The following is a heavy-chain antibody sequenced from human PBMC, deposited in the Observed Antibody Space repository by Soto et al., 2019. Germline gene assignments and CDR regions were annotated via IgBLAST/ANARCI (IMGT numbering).Heavy chain of an antibody. CDR1: GFSLTNNDVG. D-gene: IGHD6-6*01. CDR2: IYWDDDK. V-gene: IGHV2-5*02. J-gene: IGHJ4*02. Sequence: SGPTLVNPTQTLTLTCTFSGFSLTNNDVGVGWIRQPPGKALEWLALIYWDDDKRYSPSLKSRLTITKDTSKNQVVLRMTNMDPVDTATYYCAHSRYSRSPFHYWGQGTLVTVSS. CDR3: AHSRYSRSPFHY.